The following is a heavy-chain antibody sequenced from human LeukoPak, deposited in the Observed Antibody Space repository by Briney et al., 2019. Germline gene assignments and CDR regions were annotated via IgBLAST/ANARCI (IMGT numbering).Heavy chain of an antibody. CDR2: IWYDGSNK. Sequence: GGSLRLSCAASGFTFSSYGMHWVRQAPGKGLEWVAAIWYDGSNKYYADSVKGRFTISRDNSKNTLYLQMNSLRAEDTAVYYCVKDNGMGDCDYWGQGTLVTVSS. V-gene: IGHV3-33*06. D-gene: IGHD5-24*01. CDR3: VKDNGMGDCDY. CDR1: GFTFSSYG. J-gene: IGHJ4*02.